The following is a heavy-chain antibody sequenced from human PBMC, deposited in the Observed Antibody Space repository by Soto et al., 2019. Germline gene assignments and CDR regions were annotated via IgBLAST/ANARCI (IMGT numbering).Heavy chain of an antibody. D-gene: IGHD3-22*01. J-gene: IGHJ5*02. Sequence: ASVKVSCKASGYTFTSYDINWVRQATGQGREWMGWMNPNSGNTGYAQKFQGRVTMTRNTSISTAYMELSSLRSEDTAVYYCARGLGYDSSGYYFWFDPWGQGTLVTVSS. CDR2: MNPNSGNT. V-gene: IGHV1-8*01. CDR3: ARGLGYDSSGYYFWFDP. CDR1: GYTFTSYD.